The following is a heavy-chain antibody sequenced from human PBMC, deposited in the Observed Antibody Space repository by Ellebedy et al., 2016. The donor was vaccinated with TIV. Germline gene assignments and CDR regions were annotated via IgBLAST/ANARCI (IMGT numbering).Heavy chain of an antibody. Sequence: GESLKISXAASGFTFSSYGMHWVRQAPGKGLEWVAVIWYDGSNKYYADSVKGQFTISRDNSKNTLYLQMNSLRAEGTAVYYCAREPMVRGVIRRGYAMDVWGQGTTVTVSS. CDR1: GFTFSSYG. D-gene: IGHD3-10*01. V-gene: IGHV3-33*01. CDR2: IWYDGSNK. J-gene: IGHJ6*02. CDR3: AREPMVRGVIRRGYAMDV.